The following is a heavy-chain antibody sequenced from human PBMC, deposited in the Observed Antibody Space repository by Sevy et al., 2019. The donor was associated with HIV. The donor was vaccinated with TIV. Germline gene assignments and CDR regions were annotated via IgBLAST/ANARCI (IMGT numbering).Heavy chain of an antibody. CDR2: MNPNSGNT. CDR1: GYTFTSYD. J-gene: IGHJ6*02. V-gene: IGHV1-8*01. Sequence: ASVKVSCKASGYTFTSYDINWVRQATGQGLEWMGWMNPNSGNTGYAQKFQGRVTMTRKTSISTAYMELSSLRSEDTAVYYCARVHNFGVVIIGDYGMDVWGQGTTVTVSS. CDR3: ARVHNFGVVIIGDYGMDV. D-gene: IGHD3-3*01.